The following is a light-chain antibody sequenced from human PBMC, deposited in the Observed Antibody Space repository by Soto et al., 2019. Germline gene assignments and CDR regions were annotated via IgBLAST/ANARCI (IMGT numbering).Light chain of an antibody. CDR3: HHYNNWPPRNT. CDR1: QTVSSN. J-gene: IGKJ2*01. V-gene: IGKV3-15*01. CDR2: GAS. Sequence: EIVLTQSPGTLSLSPGERATLSCRASQTVSSNLAWYQQKPGQAPRLLTYGASTRATGIPARFSGSGSGTEFTLTINSLQPEDFGIYYCHHYNNWPPRNTFGQGTKVDIK.